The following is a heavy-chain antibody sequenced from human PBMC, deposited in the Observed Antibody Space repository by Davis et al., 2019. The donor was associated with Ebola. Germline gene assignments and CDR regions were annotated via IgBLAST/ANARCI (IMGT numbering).Heavy chain of an antibody. D-gene: IGHD3-16*01. Sequence: ASVKVSCKASGYTFSNFAVSRVRQAPGQGLEWMGWISVYNGNTNYAQKFQGRVTMTTDTSANTAYMELRSLRSDDTAVYYCARDEALDYDYGDYKTLEPFSIWGQGTGVIVSS. CDR3: ARDEALDYDYGDYKTLEPFSI. CDR2: ISVYNGNT. J-gene: IGHJ3*02. V-gene: IGHV1-18*01. CDR1: GYTFSNFA.